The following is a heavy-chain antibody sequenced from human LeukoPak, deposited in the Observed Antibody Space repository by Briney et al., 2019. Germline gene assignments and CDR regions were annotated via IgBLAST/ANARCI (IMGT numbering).Heavy chain of an antibody. CDR2: INHSGST. CDR3: ASITIFGVVSY. D-gene: IGHD3-3*01. J-gene: IGHJ4*02. Sequence: SETLSLTCAVYGGSFSGYYWSWIRQPPGNGLEWIGEINHSGSTNYNPSLKSRVTISVDTSKNQFSLKLSSVTAADTAVYYCASITIFGVVSYWGQGTLVTVSS. CDR1: GGSFSGYY. V-gene: IGHV4-34*01.